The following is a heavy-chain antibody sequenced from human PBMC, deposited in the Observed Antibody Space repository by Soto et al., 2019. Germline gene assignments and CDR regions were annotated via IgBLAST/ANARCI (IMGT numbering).Heavy chain of an antibody. J-gene: IGHJ4*02. CDR2: IWYDGSEK. CDR1: GFTFSNYA. Sequence: QMQLVESGGGVVQPGRSLRLSCVASGFTFSNYAFHWVRQAPGKGLEWVAVIWYDGSEKYYADSLKGRFTVSRDNSKTTFYLQMNSLRAEDTAVYYCGRDPRRGFVWGVDYWGQGTLVTVSS. V-gene: IGHV3-33*01. D-gene: IGHD3-16*01. CDR3: GRDPRRGFVWGVDY.